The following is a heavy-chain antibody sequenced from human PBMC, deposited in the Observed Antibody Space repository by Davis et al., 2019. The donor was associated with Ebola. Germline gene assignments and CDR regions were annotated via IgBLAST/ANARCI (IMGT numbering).Heavy chain of an antibody. CDR3: AKVVTIYYYYGMDV. Sequence: ASVKVSCKASGYTFTSYGISWVRQAPGQGLEWMGRIIPILGIANYAQKFQGRVTMTTDTSTSTAYMEVGSLRSDDTAVYYCAKVVTIYYYYGMDVWGQGTTVTVSS. V-gene: IGHV1-18*01. D-gene: IGHD5-18*01. CDR1: GYTFTSYG. CDR2: IIPILGIA. J-gene: IGHJ6*02.